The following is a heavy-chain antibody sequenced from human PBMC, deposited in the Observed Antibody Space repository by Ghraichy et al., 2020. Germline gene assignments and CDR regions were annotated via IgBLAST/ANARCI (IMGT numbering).Heavy chain of an antibody. CDR1: GFTVGTNY. CDR2: IYSGGST. CDR3: ARGFLED. Sequence: GGSLRLSCAASGFTVGTNYMTWVRQAPGKGLEWVSVIYSGGSTYYADSVKGRFTISRGNSENTLYLQMNSLRAEDTAVYYCARGFLEDWGQGTLVTVSS. J-gene: IGHJ4*02. V-gene: IGHV3-53*01. D-gene: IGHD3-3*01.